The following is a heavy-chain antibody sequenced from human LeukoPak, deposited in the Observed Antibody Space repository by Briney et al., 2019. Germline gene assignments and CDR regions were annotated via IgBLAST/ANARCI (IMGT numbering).Heavy chain of an antibody. CDR2: ISAYNGNT. V-gene: IGHV1-18*01. CDR1: GYTFTSYG. J-gene: IGHJ6*02. D-gene: IGHD6-13*01. CDR3: ARLDPVSSSWYWDYYYGMDV. Sequence: AASVKVSCKASGYTFTSYGISWVRQAPGQGLEWMGWISAYNGNTNYAQKLQGRVTMTTDTSTSTAYMELRSLRSDDTAVYYCARLDPVSSSWYWDYYYGMDVWGQGTTVTVSS.